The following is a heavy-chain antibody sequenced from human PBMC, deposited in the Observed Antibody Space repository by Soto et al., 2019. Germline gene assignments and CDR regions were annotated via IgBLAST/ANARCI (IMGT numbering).Heavy chain of an antibody. D-gene: IGHD2-2*02. Sequence: ASVKVSCKASGYTFTSYYMHWVRQAPEQGLEWMGIINPSGGSTSYAQKFQGRVTMTRDTSTSTVYMELSSLRSEDTAVYYCARDLDSYIVLVPAAINYYGMYVWGQGTTVTVSS. V-gene: IGHV1-46*01. CDR1: GYTFTSYY. CDR2: INPSGGST. J-gene: IGHJ6*02. CDR3: ARDLDSYIVLVPAAINYYGMYV.